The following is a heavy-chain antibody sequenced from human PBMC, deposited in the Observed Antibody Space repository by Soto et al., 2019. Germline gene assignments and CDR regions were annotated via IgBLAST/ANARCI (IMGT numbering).Heavy chain of an antibody. CDR3: AKSPSRAPYGMDV. J-gene: IGHJ6*02. V-gene: IGHV3-23*01. CDR1: GFPFSMYA. Sequence: EVQLLESGGGLVQPGGSLRLSCAASGFPFSMYAMTWVRQAPGKGLEWVSAISGSVDSTYYADSVKGRFTISRDNSKKTVYLGMNSLRVEDTAVYHCAKSPSRAPYGMDVWGQGTTVTVSS. D-gene: IGHD6-6*01. CDR2: ISGSVDST.